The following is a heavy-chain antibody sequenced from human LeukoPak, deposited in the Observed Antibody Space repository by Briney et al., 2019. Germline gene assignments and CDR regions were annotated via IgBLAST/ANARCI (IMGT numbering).Heavy chain of an antibody. CDR1: GFTFSSYG. CDR3: ARAQWELGSFDY. Sequence: SGGSLRLSCAASGFTFSSYGMHWVRQAPGKGLEWVAVIWYDGSNKYYADSVKGRFTISRDNSKNTLYLQMNSLRAEGTAVYYCARAQWELGSFDYWGQGTLVTVSS. V-gene: IGHV3-33*01. D-gene: IGHD1-26*01. CDR2: IWYDGSNK. J-gene: IGHJ4*02.